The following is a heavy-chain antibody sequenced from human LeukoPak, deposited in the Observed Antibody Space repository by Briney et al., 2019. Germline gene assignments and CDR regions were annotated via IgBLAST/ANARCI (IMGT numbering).Heavy chain of an antibody. V-gene: IGHV3-33*01. J-gene: IGHJ4*02. CDR2: IWYDGGNK. CDR1: GFTFRSYG. CDR3: ARGVGATDTIDY. Sequence: GGSLRPSCAASGFTFRSYGMHWVRQAPGKGLEWVAVIWYDGGNKNFADSVKGRFSISRDNSRNTLYLQMNSLRAEDTAVYYCARGVGATDTIDYWGRGTLVTVSS. D-gene: IGHD1-26*01.